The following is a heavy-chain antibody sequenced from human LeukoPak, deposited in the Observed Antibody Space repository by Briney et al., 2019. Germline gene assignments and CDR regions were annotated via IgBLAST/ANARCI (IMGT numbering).Heavy chain of an antibody. CDR3: ARSPDILTGENFDY. J-gene: IGHJ4*02. D-gene: IGHD3-9*01. V-gene: IGHV1-2*02. CDR2: INPNSGGT. CDR1: GYTFTGYY. Sequence: ASVKVSCKASGYTFTGYYMHWVRQATGQGHEWMGWINPNSGGTNYAQKFQGRVTMTRDTSISTAYMELSRLRSDDTAVYYCARSPDILTGENFDYWGQGTLVTVSS.